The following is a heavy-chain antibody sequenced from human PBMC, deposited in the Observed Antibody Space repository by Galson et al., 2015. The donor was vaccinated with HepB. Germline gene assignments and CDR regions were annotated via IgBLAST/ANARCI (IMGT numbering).Heavy chain of an antibody. CDR2: IYPGDSDT. D-gene: IGHD3-22*01. CDR1: GYSFTSYW. J-gene: IGHJ4*02. V-gene: IGHV5-51*03. Sequence: QSGAEANKPGESLKISCKGSGYSFTSYWIGWVRQMPGKSLEWMGIIYPGDSDTRYSPSFQGQVTISADKSISTAYLQWSSLKASDTAMYYCARVSTYYYDSSAHFDYWGQGTLVTVSS. CDR3: ARVSTYYYDSSAHFDY.